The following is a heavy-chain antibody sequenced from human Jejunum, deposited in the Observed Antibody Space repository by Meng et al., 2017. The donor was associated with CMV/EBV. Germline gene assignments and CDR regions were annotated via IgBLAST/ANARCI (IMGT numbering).Heavy chain of an antibody. D-gene: IGHD2-2*02. Sequence: YPMPWFRWTPGHGLEWVSRISGRATYTYYADSVKGRFTISRDNAKNSLFLQMNSLRAEDTAVYYCARGLMGCTSTSCYSGWFDPWGQGALVTVSS. CDR3: ARGLMGCTSTSCYSGWFDP. J-gene: IGHJ5*02. CDR2: ISGRATYT. CDR1: YP. V-gene: IGHV3-21*01.